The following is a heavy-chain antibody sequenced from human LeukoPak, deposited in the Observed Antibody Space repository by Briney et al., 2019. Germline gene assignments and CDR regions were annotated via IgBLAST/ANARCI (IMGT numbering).Heavy chain of an antibody. J-gene: IGHJ4*02. D-gene: IGHD3-22*01. V-gene: IGHV3-23*01. Sequence: GGSLRLSCVASGFTFNNYAMSWVRQAPGKGLEWVPSIGPLGDSIYYADSVKGRFTISRDNSKNRLDLQMNSLRAEDTAIYFCAKDLGSSGYLDYWGQGILVTVSS. CDR2: IGPLGDSI. CDR1: GFTFNNYA. CDR3: AKDLGSSGYLDY.